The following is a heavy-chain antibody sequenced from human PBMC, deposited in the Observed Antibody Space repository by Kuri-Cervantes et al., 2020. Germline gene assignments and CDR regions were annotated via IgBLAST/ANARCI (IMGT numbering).Heavy chain of an antibody. Sequence: GESLKISCAASGFAFSSYSMNWVRQAPGKGLEWVSSISSSSNHIYYADSVKGRFTISRDNSKNTLYLQMNSLRAEDTAVYYCARDLVRGKFADYWGQGTLVTVSS. CDR1: GFAFSSYS. CDR3: ARDLVRGKFADY. J-gene: IGHJ4*02. V-gene: IGHV3-21*01. CDR2: ISSSSNHI. D-gene: IGHD3-10*01.